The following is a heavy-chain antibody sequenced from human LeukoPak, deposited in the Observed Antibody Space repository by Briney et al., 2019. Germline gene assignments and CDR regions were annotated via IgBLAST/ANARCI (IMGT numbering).Heavy chain of an antibody. D-gene: IGHD4-11*01. CDR3: AKDTLGYSNYYYYYGMDV. CDR1: GFTFSSYG. CDR2: ISYDGSNK. V-gene: IGHV3-30*18. J-gene: IGHJ6*02. Sequence: PGGYLRLSCAASGFTFSSYGMHWVRQAPGKGLEWVAVISYDGSNKYYADSVKGRFTISGDNSKNTLYLQMNSLRAEDTAVYYCAKDTLGYSNYYYYYGMDVWGQGTTVTVSS.